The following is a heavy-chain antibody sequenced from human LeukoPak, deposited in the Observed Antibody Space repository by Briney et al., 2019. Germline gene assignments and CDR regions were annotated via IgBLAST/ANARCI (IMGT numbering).Heavy chain of an antibody. Sequence: PSETLSLTCTVSGGSISSGGYYWSWIRQHPGKGLEWIGYIYYSGSTYYNPSLKSRVTISVDTSKNQFSLKLSSVTAADTAVYYCARGGYNGYHFDYWGQGTLVTVSS. CDR3: ARGGYNGYHFDY. CDR1: GGSISSGGYY. CDR2: IYYSGST. V-gene: IGHV4-31*03. J-gene: IGHJ4*02. D-gene: IGHD5-24*01.